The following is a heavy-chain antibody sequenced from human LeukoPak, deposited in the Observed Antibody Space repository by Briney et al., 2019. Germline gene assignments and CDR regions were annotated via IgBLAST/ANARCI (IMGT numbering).Heavy chain of an antibody. CDR1: GGTFSSYA. CDR3: ARDSYCSSTSCTDY. Sequence: SVKVSCKASGGTFSSYAISWVRQAPGQGLEWMGRIIPIFGIANYAQKFQGRVTITADKSTSTAYMELSSLRSEDTAVYYCARDSYCSSTSCTDYWGQGTLSPSPQ. CDR2: IIPIFGIA. V-gene: IGHV1-69*04. D-gene: IGHD2-2*01. J-gene: IGHJ4*02.